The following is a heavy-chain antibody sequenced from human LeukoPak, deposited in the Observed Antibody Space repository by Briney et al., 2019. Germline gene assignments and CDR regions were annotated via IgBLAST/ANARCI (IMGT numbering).Heavy chain of an antibody. CDR2: INAGNGNT. J-gene: IGHJ3*02. CDR3: ARFGYSYGNDAFDI. V-gene: IGHV1-3*01. D-gene: IGHD5-18*01. CDR1: VCTYTNYP. Sequence: GASLNVACKPSVCTYTNYPMHWVGQTPGQRREWVGWINAGNGNTKYSQKFQGRVTITRDTSASTAYMELSSLRSEDTAVYYCARFGYSYGNDAFDIWGQGTMVTVSS.